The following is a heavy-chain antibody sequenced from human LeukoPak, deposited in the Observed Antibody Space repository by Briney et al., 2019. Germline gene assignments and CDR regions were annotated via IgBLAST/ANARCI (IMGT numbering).Heavy chain of an antibody. V-gene: IGHV3-74*01. D-gene: IGHD4-17*01. CDR2: MNSDGSST. CDR1: GFTFSSYW. Sequence: GGSLRLSCAASGFTFSSYWMHWVRQAPGKGLVWVSRMNSDGSSTTYADSVKGRFTISRDNAKNTLYLQMNSLRAEDTAVYYCARAALYGDYAPFFDCWGQGTLVTVSS. J-gene: IGHJ4*02. CDR3: ARAALYGDYAPFFDC.